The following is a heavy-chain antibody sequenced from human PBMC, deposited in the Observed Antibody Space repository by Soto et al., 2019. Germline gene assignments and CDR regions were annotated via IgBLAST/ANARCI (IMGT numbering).Heavy chain of an antibody. Sequence: QVQLQESGPGLVKPSQTLSLTCTVSGGSISSGGYYWSWIRQHPGKGLEWIGSIYSSGTTYYNPSLQSRVTISIDTSKNQFSLKLSALTAADTAAYYCARPGGDSRASYNDYWGQGTLLTGSS. J-gene: IGHJ4*02. CDR3: ARPGGDSRASYNDY. CDR2: IYSSGTT. CDR1: GGSISSGGYY. V-gene: IGHV4-31*03. D-gene: IGHD3-22*01.